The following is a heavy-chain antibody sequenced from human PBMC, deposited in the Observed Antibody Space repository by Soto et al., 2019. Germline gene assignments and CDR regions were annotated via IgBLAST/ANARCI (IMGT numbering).Heavy chain of an antibody. D-gene: IGHD6-13*01. V-gene: IGHV3-33*01. CDR3: ARDAKEIIAAAGRHWFDP. Sequence: PGGSLRLSCAASGFTFSSYGMHWVRQAPGKGLEWVAVIWYDGSNKYYADSVKGRFTISRDNSKNTLYLQMNSLRAEDTAVYYCARDAKEIIAAAGRHWFDPWGQGTLVTVSS. J-gene: IGHJ5*02. CDR1: GFTFSSYG. CDR2: IWYDGSNK.